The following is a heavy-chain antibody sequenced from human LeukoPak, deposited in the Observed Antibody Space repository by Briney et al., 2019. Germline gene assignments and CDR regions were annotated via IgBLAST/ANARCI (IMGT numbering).Heavy chain of an antibody. CDR1: GGSFSGYY. D-gene: IGHD3-10*01. CDR2: INHSGST. J-gene: IGHJ3*02. V-gene: IGHV4-34*01. Sequence: PSETLSLTCAVYGGSFSGYYWSWIRQPPGKGLEWIGEINHSGSTNYNPSLKSRVTISVDTSKNQFPLKLSSVTAADTAVYYCARSGVLLWFGELSPAFDIWGQGTMVTVSS. CDR3: ARSGVLLWFGELSPAFDI.